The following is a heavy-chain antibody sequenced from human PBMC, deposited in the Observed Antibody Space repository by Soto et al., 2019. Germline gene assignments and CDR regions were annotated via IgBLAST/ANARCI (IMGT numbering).Heavy chain of an antibody. CDR2: IDWDDDK. D-gene: IGHD3-10*01. V-gene: IGHV2-70*01. CDR3: ERTTPYGSGPSGTSAYFDAMDV. CDR1: GFSLTTSGMC. Sequence: SGPTLVNPTQTLTLTCTFSGFSLTTSGMCVTWIRQPPGKALEWLAVIDWDDDKFYSTSLKPRLTLSKDTAKNKVALTMTEMDPADSATYYCERTTPYGSGPSGTSAYFDAMDVWGQGTAVTVSS. J-gene: IGHJ6*02.